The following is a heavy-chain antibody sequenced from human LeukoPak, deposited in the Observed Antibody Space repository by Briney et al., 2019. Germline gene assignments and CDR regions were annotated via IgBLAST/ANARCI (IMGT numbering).Heavy chain of an antibody. J-gene: IGHJ4*02. CDR3: ATAGNYRFDY. Sequence: GGSLRLSCAASGFTFSSYGMHWVRQAPGKGLEWVAVIWYDGSHKYYADSVKGRFTISRDNSKNTLHLQMNSLRAEDTAVYYCATAGNYRFDYWGQETLVTVSS. D-gene: IGHD1-7*01. V-gene: IGHV3-33*01. CDR2: IWYDGSHK. CDR1: GFTFSSYG.